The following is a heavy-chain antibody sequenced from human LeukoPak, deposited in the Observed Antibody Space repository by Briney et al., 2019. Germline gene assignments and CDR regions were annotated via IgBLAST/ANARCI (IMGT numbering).Heavy chain of an antibody. Sequence: PGGSLRLSCAASGFTFSSYDMHWVRQATGKGLEWVSAIGTAGDTYYPGSVKGRFTISRENAKNSLYLQMNSLRAEDTAVYYCAKDFYYGSGTYSGAFDIWGQGTMVTVSS. J-gene: IGHJ3*02. CDR2: IGTAGDT. CDR3: AKDFYYGSGTYSGAFDI. CDR1: GFTFSSYD. V-gene: IGHV3-13*01. D-gene: IGHD3-10*01.